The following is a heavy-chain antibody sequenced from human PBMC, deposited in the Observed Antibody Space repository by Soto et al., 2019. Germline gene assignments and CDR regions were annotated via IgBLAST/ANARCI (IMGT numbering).Heavy chain of an antibody. V-gene: IGHV4-31*03. CDR1: GGSISGGGYY. Sequence: QVQLQESGPGLVKPSQTLSLTCTVSGGSISGGGYYWSWIRQHPGKGLEWIGYIYYSGSTYYNPSLKSRVTISVDTSKNQFSLKLSSVTAADTAVYYCAREGYVRRYFDLWGRGTLVTVSS. CDR2: IYYSGST. CDR3: AREGYVRRYFDL. J-gene: IGHJ2*01. D-gene: IGHD5-12*01.